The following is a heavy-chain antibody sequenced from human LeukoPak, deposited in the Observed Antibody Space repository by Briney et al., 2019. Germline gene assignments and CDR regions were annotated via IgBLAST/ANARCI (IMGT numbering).Heavy chain of an antibody. J-gene: IGHJ4*02. D-gene: IGHD6-6*01. CDR3: AKGLTEYSSSGLIIDY. Sequence: PGGSRRLSCAASGFTFTSYAMSWVRPAPRRGLEWGSPISGSGGSTYYADSVKGRFTISRDNSKNTTYLQADRLRAEDTAVYYCAKGLTEYSSSGLIIDYWGQGTLVTVSS. CDR1: GFTFTSYA. CDR2: ISGSGGST. V-gene: IGHV3-23*01.